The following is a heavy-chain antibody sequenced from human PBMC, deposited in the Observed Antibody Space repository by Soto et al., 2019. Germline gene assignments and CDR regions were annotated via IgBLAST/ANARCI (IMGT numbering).Heavy chain of an antibody. CDR3: ARNDGITRYYYYGMDV. CDR1: GFTFSSYA. V-gene: IGHV3-23*01. D-gene: IGHD1-1*01. J-gene: IGHJ6*02. Sequence: HPGGSLRLSCAASGFTFSSYAMSWVRQAPGKGLEWVSAIISGSGGRTYYADSVKGRFTISRDNSKNTLYLQMNSLRAEDTAVYYCARNDGITRYYYYGMDVWGQGTTVTVSS. CDR2: ISGSGGRT.